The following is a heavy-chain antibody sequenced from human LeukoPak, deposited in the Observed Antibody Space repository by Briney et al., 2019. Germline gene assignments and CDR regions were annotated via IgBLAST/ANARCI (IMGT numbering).Heavy chain of an antibody. CDR1: GFSFNGYW. D-gene: IGHD3-10*01. Sequence: GGSLRLSCAASGFSFNGYWMSWVRQAPGKGLEWVAVISYDGSNKYYADSMKGRFTISRDNSKNTLYLQMNSLRAEDTAVYYCARPDEWGSGSYGAFDIWGQGTMVTVSS. CDR3: ARPDEWGSGSYGAFDI. J-gene: IGHJ3*02. V-gene: IGHV3-30-3*01. CDR2: ISYDGSNK.